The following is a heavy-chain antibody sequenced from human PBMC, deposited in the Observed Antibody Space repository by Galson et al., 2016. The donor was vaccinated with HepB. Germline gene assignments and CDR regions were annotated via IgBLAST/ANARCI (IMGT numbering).Heavy chain of an antibody. J-gene: IGHJ4*02. D-gene: IGHD1-26*01. CDR2: IYHTGNI. CDR3: AISGSYSNHYLDY. CDR1: GGSVSSSHW. V-gene: IGHV4-4*02. Sequence: SETLSLTCAVSGGSVSSSHWWIWVRQPPGKGLEWIGEIYHTGNINYNPSLKSRVSILIDKSKNNFSLNVQSVTAADTAMYYCAISGSYSNHYLDYWGQGTLVTVSS.